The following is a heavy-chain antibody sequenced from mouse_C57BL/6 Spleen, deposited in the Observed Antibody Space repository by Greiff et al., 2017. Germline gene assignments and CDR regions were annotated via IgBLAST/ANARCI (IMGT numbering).Heavy chain of an antibody. D-gene: IGHD1-1*01. CDR1: GYAFSSSW. Sequence: QVQLQQSGPELVKPGASVKLSCKASGYAFSSSWMNWVKQRPGKGLEWIGRIYPGDGDTNYNGKFKGKATLTADKSSSTAYMQLSSLTSEDSAVYGCARGVLSCSSYLDYWGQGTTLTVSS. CDR3: ARGVLSCSSYLDY. V-gene: IGHV1-82*01. J-gene: IGHJ2*01. CDR2: IYPGDGDT.